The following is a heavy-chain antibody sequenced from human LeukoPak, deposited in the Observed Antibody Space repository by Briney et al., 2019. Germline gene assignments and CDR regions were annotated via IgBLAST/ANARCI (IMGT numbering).Heavy chain of an antibody. D-gene: IGHD1-26*01. CDR1: GFTFRNYV. CDR3: AEEVGDTYPTFDF. V-gene: IGHV3-23*01. J-gene: IGHJ4*02. CDR2: ISGSGDRT. Sequence: GGSLRLSCAASGFTFRNYVMGWVRQAPGKGLEWVSSISGSGDRTYYADSVKGRFTISRDNAKSTLFLQMNSLRADDTAVYYCAEEVGDTYPTFDFWGQGTLVTVSS.